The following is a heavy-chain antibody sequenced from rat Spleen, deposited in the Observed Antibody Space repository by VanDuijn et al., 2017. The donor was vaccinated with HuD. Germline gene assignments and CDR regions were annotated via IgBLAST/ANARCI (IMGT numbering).Heavy chain of an antibody. CDR1: GFTFSNYN. CDR2: ISPGGSNT. CDR3: ARPTITAANWFAY. Sequence: EVQLVESGGGLMQPGRSLKLSCAASGFTFSNYNMAWVRQTPAKGLEWVASISPGGSNTYYRDSVKGRFTLSRDNAKSTLFLQMDSLRSEDTASYYCARPTITAANWFAYWGQGTLVTVAS. V-gene: IGHV5-25*01. J-gene: IGHJ3*01. D-gene: IGHD1-2*01.